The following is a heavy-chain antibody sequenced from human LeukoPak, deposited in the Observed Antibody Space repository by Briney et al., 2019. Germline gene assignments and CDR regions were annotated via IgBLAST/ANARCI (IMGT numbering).Heavy chain of an antibody. CDR1: GGTFSSYA. V-gene: IGHV1-69*04. CDR2: IIPILGIA. J-gene: IGHJ3*02. CDR3: ARVGLMTPDDAFDI. D-gene: IGHD2-8*01. Sequence: SVKVSCKASGGTFSSYAVSWARQAPGQGLEWMGRIIPILGIANYAQKFQGRVTITADKSTSTAYMELSSLRSEDTAVYYCARVGLMTPDDAFDIWGQGTMVTVSS.